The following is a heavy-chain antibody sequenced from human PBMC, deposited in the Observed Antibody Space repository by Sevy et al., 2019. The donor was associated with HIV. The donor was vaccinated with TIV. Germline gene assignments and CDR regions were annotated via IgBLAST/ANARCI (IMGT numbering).Heavy chain of an antibody. Sequence: ASVKVSCKASGYTFTGYYMHWVRQAPGQGLEWMGWINPNSGGTNYAQKFQGRVTMTRDTSISTAYMELSRLRSDDTAVYYCAREWELRQYFDYWGPGTLVTVSS. CDR1: GYTFTGYY. D-gene: IGHD1-26*01. CDR2: INPNSGGT. V-gene: IGHV1-2*02. CDR3: AREWELRQYFDY. J-gene: IGHJ4*02.